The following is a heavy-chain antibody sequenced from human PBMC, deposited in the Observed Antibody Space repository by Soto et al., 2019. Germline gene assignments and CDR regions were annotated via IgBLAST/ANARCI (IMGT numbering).Heavy chain of an antibody. J-gene: IGHJ6*02. D-gene: IGHD2-8*01. CDR2: IIPRSATS. CDR3: AKNGQPPYYYYGMDV. Sequence: ASVKGSCKASGDTFSTDTITWMRQAPGQGLEWMGGIIPRSATSKYAQKVQGRVTMTIDTSTYTAYMELRSLTSDDTAKYYCAKNGQPPYYYYGMDVWGQGTTVTVSS. V-gene: IGHV1-69*05. CDR1: GDTFSTDT.